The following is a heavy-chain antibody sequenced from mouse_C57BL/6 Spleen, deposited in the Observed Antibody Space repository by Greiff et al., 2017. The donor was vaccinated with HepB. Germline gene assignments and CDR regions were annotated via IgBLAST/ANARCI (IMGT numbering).Heavy chain of an antibody. CDR3: ATCSDYVVTWFAY. V-gene: IGHV1-76*01. CDR2: IYPGSGNT. Sequence: VQLQQSGAELVRPGASVKLSCKASGYTFTDYYINWVKQRPGQGLEWIARIYPGSGNTYYNEKFKGKATLTAERSSSTAYMQLSSLTSEDSAVYFCATCSDYVVTWFAYWGQGTLFTVSA. J-gene: IGHJ3*01. D-gene: IGHD2-4*01. CDR1: GYTFTDYY.